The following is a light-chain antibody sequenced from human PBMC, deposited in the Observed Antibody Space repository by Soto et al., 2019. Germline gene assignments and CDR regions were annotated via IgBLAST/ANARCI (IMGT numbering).Light chain of an antibody. J-gene: IGLJ2*01. Sequence: QSVLPQPPSASGSPGQSVTISCTGTSSDVGGYNYVSWYQQHPGKAPKLMISEVSKRPSGVPDRLSVSKSGNTASLTVSGLQAEDEADYYCSSFAGNNNGVFVGGTKLTVL. V-gene: IGLV2-8*01. CDR2: EVS. CDR1: SSDVGGYNY. CDR3: SSFAGNNNGV.